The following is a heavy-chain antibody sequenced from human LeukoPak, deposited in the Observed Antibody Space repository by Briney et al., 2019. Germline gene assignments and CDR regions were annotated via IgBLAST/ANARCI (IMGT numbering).Heavy chain of an antibody. D-gene: IGHD6-13*01. J-gene: IGHJ5*02. V-gene: IGHV4-34*01. CDR2: INHSGST. CDR3: ARVGYSSSWYSPTSFDP. CDR1: GGSFSGYY. Sequence: PSETLSLACAVYGGSFSGYYWSWIRQPPGKGLEWIGEINHSGSTNYNPSLKSRVTISVDTSKNQFSLKLSSVTAADTAVYYCARVGYSSSWYSPTSFDPWGQGTLVTVSS.